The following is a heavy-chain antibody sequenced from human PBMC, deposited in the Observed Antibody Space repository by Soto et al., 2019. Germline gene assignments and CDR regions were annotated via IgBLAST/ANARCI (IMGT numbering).Heavy chain of an antibody. CDR1: GFTFSSDA. CDR2: ISGSGGRT. D-gene: IGHD3-3*01. J-gene: IGHJ4*02. CDR3: ASWYYDYYFDY. V-gene: IGHV3-23*01. Sequence: GGSLRLSCAASGFTFSSDAMSWVRQAPGKGLEWVSAISGSGGRTYYADSVKGRFTISRDNSKNTLYLQMNSLRAEDTAVYYCASWYYDYYFDYWGQGTLVTVSS.